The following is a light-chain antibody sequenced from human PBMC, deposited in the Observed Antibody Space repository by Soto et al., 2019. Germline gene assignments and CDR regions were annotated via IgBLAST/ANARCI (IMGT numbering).Light chain of an antibody. CDR3: AAWDDSLRGRTV. CDR1: SSNIGSNY. V-gene: IGLV1-47*01. J-gene: IGLJ7*01. Sequence: QSVLTQPPSASGTPGQRVTISCSGSSSNIGSNYVYWYQQLPGTAPKLLIYRNNQRPSGVPDRFSGSKSGTSASLAISGLRSEDEADYYCAAWDDSLRGRTVFGGGTQLTGL. CDR2: RNN.